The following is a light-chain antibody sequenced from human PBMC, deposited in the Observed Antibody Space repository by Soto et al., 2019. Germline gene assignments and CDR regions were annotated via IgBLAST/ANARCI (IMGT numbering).Light chain of an antibody. CDR3: MLYMGGGLVV. Sequence: QAVVTQEPSFSVSPGGTVTLTCGLTSGSVSTTYYPSWYQQTPGQAPRTLIYSTNIRSSGVPDRFSGSILGNKAALTITGAQAGGESYYHCMLYMGGGLVVFGGGTKLTVL. V-gene: IGLV8-61*01. J-gene: IGLJ2*01. CDR1: SGSVSTTYY. CDR2: STN.